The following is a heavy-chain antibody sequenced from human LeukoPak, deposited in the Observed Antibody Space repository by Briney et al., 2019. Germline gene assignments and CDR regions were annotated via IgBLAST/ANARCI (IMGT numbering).Heavy chain of an antibody. CDR3: ARGGPYYDILTGYPFGY. Sequence: GASVKVSCKASGYTFTSYGISWVRQAPGQGLEWMGWISAYNGNTNYAQKFQGRVTITTDESTSTAYMELSSLRSEDTAVYYCARGGPYYDILTGYPFGYWGQGTLVTVSS. CDR1: GYTFTSYG. V-gene: IGHV1-18*01. J-gene: IGHJ4*02. CDR2: ISAYNGNT. D-gene: IGHD3-9*01.